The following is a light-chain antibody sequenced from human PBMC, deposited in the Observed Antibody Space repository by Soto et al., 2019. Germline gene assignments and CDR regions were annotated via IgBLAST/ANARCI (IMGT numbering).Light chain of an antibody. CDR2: GAS. CDR1: QSVRGN. J-gene: IGKJ5*01. V-gene: IGKV3-15*01. CDR3: QQYNNWPFIT. Sequence: DIVMTQSPATLSVSPGERATRSFRASQSVRGNLAWYQQKPGQSPRLLIYGASSRATGIPARFSGSGSGTEFTLTISSLQSEDFAVYYCQQYNNWPFITFGQGTRLEIK.